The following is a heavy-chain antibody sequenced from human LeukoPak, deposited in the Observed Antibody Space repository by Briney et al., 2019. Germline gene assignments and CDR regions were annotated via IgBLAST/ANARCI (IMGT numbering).Heavy chain of an antibody. Sequence: GSLRLSCAVSGLTFSNAWMSWVRQAPGKGLEWVGRIKPKSNGGATDYAAPVKGRFTISRDDSRNTLYLQMNSLKTEDTAVYYCTTDGVFYSSTFDCWGQGTLVTVSS. CDR1: GLTFSNAW. CDR3: TTDGVFYSSTFDC. V-gene: IGHV3-15*01. D-gene: IGHD2-15*01. J-gene: IGHJ4*02. CDR2: IKPKSNGGAT.